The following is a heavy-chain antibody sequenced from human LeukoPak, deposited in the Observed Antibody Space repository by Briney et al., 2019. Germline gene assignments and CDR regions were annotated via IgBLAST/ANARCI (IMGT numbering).Heavy chain of an antibody. CDR2: INQDGSAR. Sequence: GGSLRLSCVGSGFTFSSCWMNWVRQAPGKGLEWVANINQDGSARYYVDSVKGRFTISRDNAKNSVFLQMNSLRAEDTAVYYCARSMDVWGQGTTVTISS. J-gene: IGHJ6*02. V-gene: IGHV3-7*01. CDR1: GFTFSSCW. CDR3: ARSMDV.